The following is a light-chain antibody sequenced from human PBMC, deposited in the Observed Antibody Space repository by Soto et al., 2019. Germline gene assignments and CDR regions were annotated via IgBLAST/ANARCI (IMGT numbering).Light chain of an antibody. CDR1: SSDVGGYHY. V-gene: IGLV2-14*01. CDR3: SSYTSSSTLLYV. J-gene: IGLJ1*01. CDR2: DVS. Sequence: QSVLTQPASVSGSPGQSITISCTGTSSDVGGYHYVSWYQQHPGKAPKLMIYDVSNRPSGVSNRFSGSKSGNTASLTISGVQAEDEADYYCSSYTSSSTLLYVFGTGTKVTVL.